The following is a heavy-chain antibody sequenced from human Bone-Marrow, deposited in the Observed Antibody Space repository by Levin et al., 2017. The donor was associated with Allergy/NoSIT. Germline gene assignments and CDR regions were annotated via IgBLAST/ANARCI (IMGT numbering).Heavy chain of an antibody. V-gene: IGHV3-9*01. CDR1: GFNFDDYA. CDR3: VRREAATTDWFFNL. J-gene: IGHJ2*01. Sequence: GGSLRLSCAASGFNFDDYAMHWVRQAPGKGLEWVSGISWNSGSIGYADFAQGRFTISRDNAKNSLYLQLNNVRVEDTAFYYCVRREAATTDWFFNLWGRGTLVTVSS. CDR2: ISWNSGSI. D-gene: IGHD1-7*01.